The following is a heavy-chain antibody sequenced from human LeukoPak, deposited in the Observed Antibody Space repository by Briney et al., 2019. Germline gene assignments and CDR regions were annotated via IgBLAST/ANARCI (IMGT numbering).Heavy chain of an antibody. Sequence: GSLRLSCAASGFTFSSYGMHWVRQAPGKGLEWVVFIRYDGSNKYYADSVKGRFTISRDNSKNTLYLQMNSLRAEDTAVYYCAKVRTSRDNWFDPWGQGTLVTVSS. CDR2: IRYDGSNK. CDR1: GFTFSSYG. V-gene: IGHV3-30*02. CDR3: AKVRTSRDNWFDP. D-gene: IGHD1-7*01. J-gene: IGHJ5*02.